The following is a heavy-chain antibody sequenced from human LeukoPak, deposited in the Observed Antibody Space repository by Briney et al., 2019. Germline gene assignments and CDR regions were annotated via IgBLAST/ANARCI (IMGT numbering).Heavy chain of an antibody. V-gene: IGHV1-24*01. CDR3: ATMVRGVIIFDYGMDV. CDR2: FDPEDGET. D-gene: IGHD3-10*01. CDR1: GYTLTELS. J-gene: IGHJ6*04. Sequence: ASVKVSCKVSGYTLTELSMHWVRQAPGKGLEWMGGFDPEDGETIYAQKFQGRVTMTEDTSTDTAYMELSSLRSEDTAVYYRATMVRGVIIFDYGMDVWGKGTTVTVSS.